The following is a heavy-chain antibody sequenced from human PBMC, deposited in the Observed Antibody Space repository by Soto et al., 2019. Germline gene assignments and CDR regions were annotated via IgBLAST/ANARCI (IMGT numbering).Heavy chain of an antibody. CDR3: ARDPLGYSSSHFFDP. D-gene: IGHD6-6*01. CDR2: IYDSGSS. CDR1: GASISSGDYF. Sequence: SETLSLTCTVSGASISSGDYFWSWIRQSPGKGLQWIGYIYDSGSSYYNPSLKSRVTISVDTSKNQFSLKVSSVTAADTAVYFCARDPLGYSSSHFFDPWGQGTQVTVSS. J-gene: IGHJ5*02. V-gene: IGHV4-30-4*02.